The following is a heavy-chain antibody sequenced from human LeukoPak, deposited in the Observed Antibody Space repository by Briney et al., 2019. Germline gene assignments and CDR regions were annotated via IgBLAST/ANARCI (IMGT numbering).Heavy chain of an antibody. CDR3: AKTSMTRIVVVPAASSYFDY. V-gene: IGHV3-23*01. CDR2: ISGSGGST. D-gene: IGHD2-2*01. CDR1: GFTFSSYA. J-gene: IGHJ4*02. Sequence: GASLRLSCAASGFTFSSYAMSWVRQAPGKGLEWVSAISGSGGSTYYADSVKGRFTISRDNSKNTLYLQMNSLRAEDTAVYYCAKTSMTRIVVVPAASSYFDYWGQGTLVTVSS.